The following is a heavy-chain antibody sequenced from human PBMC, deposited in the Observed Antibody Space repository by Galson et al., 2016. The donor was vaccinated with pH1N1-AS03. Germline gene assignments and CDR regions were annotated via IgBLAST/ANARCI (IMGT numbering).Heavy chain of an antibody. CDR3: ANREKAATGPFDY. V-gene: IGHV3-30*02. D-gene: IGHD6-13*01. Sequence: SLRLSCAASGFGFSNSGFHWVRQAPGKGLEWVAFVRFDGINKFYADSVKGRFTISRDNSKNTLYLQMSSLRTEDTAVYYCANREKAATGPFDYWGQGTLVTVSS. CDR1: GFGFSNSG. CDR2: VRFDGINK. J-gene: IGHJ4*02.